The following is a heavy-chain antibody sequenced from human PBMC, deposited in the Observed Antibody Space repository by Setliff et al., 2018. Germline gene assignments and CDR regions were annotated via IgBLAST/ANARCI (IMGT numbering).Heavy chain of an antibody. CDR2: IYHSGST. J-gene: IGHJ5*02. CDR1: GYSISSGYF. Sequence: PSETLSLTCAVSGYSISSGYFWGWIRQPPGKGLEWIGSIYHSGSTYYNPSLKSRVTISVDTSKNQFSLKVNSVTAADTAVYYCARDFALVPAALYNWFDPWGQGTLVTVSS. D-gene: IGHD2-2*01. CDR3: ARDFALVPAALYNWFDP. V-gene: IGHV4-38-2*02.